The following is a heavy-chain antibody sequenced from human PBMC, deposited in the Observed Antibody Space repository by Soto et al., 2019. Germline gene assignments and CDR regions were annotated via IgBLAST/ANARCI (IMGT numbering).Heavy chain of an antibody. V-gene: IGHV4-59*08. D-gene: IGHD3-10*01. Sequence: SETLSLTCTVSGGSISSYYWSWIRQPPGKGLEWIGYIYYSGSTNYNPSLKSRVTISVDTSKNQFSLKLSSVTAADTAVYYCARLPWAGSYIDYWGQGTLVTVSS. CDR3: ARLPWAGSYIDY. CDR2: IYYSGST. CDR1: GGSISSYY. J-gene: IGHJ4*02.